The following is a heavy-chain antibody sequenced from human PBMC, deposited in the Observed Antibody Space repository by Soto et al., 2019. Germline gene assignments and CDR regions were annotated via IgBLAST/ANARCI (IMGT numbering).Heavy chain of an antibody. CDR1: GFTFSTYW. Sequence: EGQLVESGGGLVQPGGSLRLSCTASGFTFSTYWMSWVRRAPGMGLEWVANIGEDGSEKYYVDSVKCRFTISRDNAKNSLYLQMNSLRADDTAVYYCARGSGGHNYYYGMDVWGQGTKVTVSS. D-gene: IGHD2-15*01. J-gene: IGHJ6*02. CDR2: IGEDGSEK. V-gene: IGHV3-7*03. CDR3: ARGSGGHNYYYGMDV.